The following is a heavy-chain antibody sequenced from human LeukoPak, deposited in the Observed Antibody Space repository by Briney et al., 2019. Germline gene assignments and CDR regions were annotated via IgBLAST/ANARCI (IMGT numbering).Heavy chain of an antibody. CDR2: INSYNGNT. CDR1: GYTFTSYG. V-gene: IGHV1-18*01. CDR3: ARRGNWNDFDY. Sequence: GASLKVSCKASGYTFTSYGFTWVRQAPGQGLEWMGWINSYNGNTQYAPKFKGRVTTTIDTSTSTAYMELRSLRSDDTAVYYCARRGNWNDFDYWGQGTLVIVSS. D-gene: IGHD1-20*01. J-gene: IGHJ4*02.